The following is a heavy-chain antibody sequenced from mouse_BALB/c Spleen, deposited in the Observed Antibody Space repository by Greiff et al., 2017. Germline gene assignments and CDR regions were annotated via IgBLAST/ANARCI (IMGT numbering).Heavy chain of an antibody. V-gene: IGHV1-15*01. Sequence: QVQLKESGAELVRPGASVTLSCKASGYTFTDYEMHWVKQTPVHGLEWIGAIDPETGGTAYNQKFKGKATLTADKSSSTAYMELRSLTSEDSAVYYCTRWVWFADWGQGTLVTVSA. CDR3: TRWVWFAD. CDR1: GYTFTDYE. J-gene: IGHJ3*01. CDR2: IDPETGGT.